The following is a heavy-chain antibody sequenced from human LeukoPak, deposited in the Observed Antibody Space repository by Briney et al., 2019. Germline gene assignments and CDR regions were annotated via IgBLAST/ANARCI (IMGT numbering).Heavy chain of an antibody. V-gene: IGHV4-31*03. D-gene: IGHD2-2*02. J-gene: IGHJ5*02. CDR3: ARGLGYCSSTSCYIWFDP. Sequence: SQTLSLTCTVSGGSISSGGYYWSWIRRHPGKGLEWIGYIYYSGSTYYNPSLKSRVTISVDTSKNQFSLKLSSVTAADTAVYYCARGLGYCSSTSCYIWFDPWGQGTLVTVSS. CDR2: IYYSGST. CDR1: GGSISSGGYY.